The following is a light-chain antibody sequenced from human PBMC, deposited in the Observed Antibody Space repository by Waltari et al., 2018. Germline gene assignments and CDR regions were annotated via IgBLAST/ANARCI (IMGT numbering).Light chain of an antibody. CDR1: KLGDKY. Sequence: SYELTQPPSVSVSPGQTASITCSGDKLGDKYACWYQQKPGQSPVLVIYQDSKRPSGIPERFSGSNSWNTATLTISGTQAMDEADYYCQAWDSSKGVFGGGTKLTVL. CDR2: QDS. J-gene: IGLJ2*01. CDR3: QAWDSSKGV. V-gene: IGLV3-1*01.